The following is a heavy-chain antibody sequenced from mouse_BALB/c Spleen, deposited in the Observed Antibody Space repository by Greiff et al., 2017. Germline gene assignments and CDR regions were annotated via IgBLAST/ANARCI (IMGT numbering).Heavy chain of an antibody. D-gene: IGHD2-14*01. Sequence: LQQPGAELVKPGASVKMSCKASGYTFTSYNMHWVKQTPGQGLEWIGAIYPGNGDTSYNQKFKGKATLTADKSSSTAYMQLSSLTSEDSAVYYCARGDRYYAMDYWGQGTSVTVSS. CDR3: ARGDRYYAMDY. J-gene: IGHJ4*01. V-gene: IGHV1-12*01. CDR2: IYPGNGDT. CDR1: GYTFTSYN.